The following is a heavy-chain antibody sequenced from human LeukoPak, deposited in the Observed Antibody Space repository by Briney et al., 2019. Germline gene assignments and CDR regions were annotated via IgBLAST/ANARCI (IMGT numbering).Heavy chain of an antibody. CDR1: GGPFSGYY. Sequence: SETLSLTCAVYGGPFSGYYWSWIRQPPGKGLEWIGEINHSGSTNYNPSLKSRVTISVDTSKNQFSLKLSSVTAADTAVYYCARGLGGSWYYYYYMDVWGKGTTVTVSS. J-gene: IGHJ6*03. CDR2: INHSGST. CDR3: ARGLGGSWYYYYYMDV. V-gene: IGHV4-34*01. D-gene: IGHD6-13*01.